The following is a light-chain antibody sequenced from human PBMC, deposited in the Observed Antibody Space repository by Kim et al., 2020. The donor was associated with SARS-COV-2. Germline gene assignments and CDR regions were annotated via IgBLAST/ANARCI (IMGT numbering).Light chain of an antibody. CDR1: SGRIDDNY. Sequence: GKTVTTSCTRSSGRIDDNYVQWYQQRPGGVPTTVIYEDDQKPSGVSDRFSGSSDNSSNSASLTVSGLKTEDEADYYCQSYNRDNVIFGGGTQLTVL. V-gene: IGLV6-57*03. J-gene: IGLJ2*01. CDR3: QSYNRDNVI. CDR2: EDD.